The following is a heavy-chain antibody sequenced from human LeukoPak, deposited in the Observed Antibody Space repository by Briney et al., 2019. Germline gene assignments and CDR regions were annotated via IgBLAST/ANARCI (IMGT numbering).Heavy chain of an antibody. CDR3: ASGEYYYDSSGYLEDYGMDG. V-gene: IGHV4-34*01. CDR2: IYHSEST. Sequence: PSETLSLTCAVYGGSFCGYYWSWIRQPPGKGREWFGEIYHSESTNYNPPLKSRVTISVDTSKNQFSLKLSSVTAADTAVYYWASGEYYYDSSGYLEDYGMDGWGQGTTVTVSS. J-gene: IGHJ6*02. CDR1: GGSFCGYY. D-gene: IGHD3-22*01.